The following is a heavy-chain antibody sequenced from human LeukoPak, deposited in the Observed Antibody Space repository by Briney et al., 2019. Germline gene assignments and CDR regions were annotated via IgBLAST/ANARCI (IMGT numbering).Heavy chain of an antibody. J-gene: IGHJ4*02. CDR1: DYTFTSYG. D-gene: IGHD3-10*01. V-gene: IGHV1-18*01. CDR3: ARDDYYYGSGSYYNGATLGFDY. CDR2: ISAYNGNT. Sequence: ASVKVSCKASDYTFTSYGISWVRQAPGQGLEWMGWISAYNGNTNYAQKLQGRVTMTTDTSTSTAYMELRSLRSDDTAVYYCARDDYYYGSGSYYNGATLGFDYWGQGTLVTVSS.